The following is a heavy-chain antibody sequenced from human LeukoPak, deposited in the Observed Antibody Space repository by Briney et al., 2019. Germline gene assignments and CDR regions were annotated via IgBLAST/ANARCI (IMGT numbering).Heavy chain of an antibody. CDR3: ARDLQYCSGGSCYPGRFDY. J-gene: IGHJ4*02. CDR1: GGSISSGGYY. V-gene: IGHV4-31*03. CDR2: IYYGGST. D-gene: IGHD2-15*01. Sequence: SETLSLTCTVSGGSISSGGYYWSWIRQHPGKGLEWIGYIYYGGSTYYNPSLKRRVTISVDTSKNQFSLKLSSVTAADTAVYYCARDLQYCSGGSCYPGRFDYWGQGTLVTVSS.